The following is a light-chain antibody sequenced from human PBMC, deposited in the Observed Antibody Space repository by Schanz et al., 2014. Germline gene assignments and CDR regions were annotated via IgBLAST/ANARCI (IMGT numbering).Light chain of an antibody. Sequence: QSALTQPASVSGSPGQSTTISCIGTSSDVGSYDLVSWYQQHPGKAPKLMIYDVSKRPSGVPDRFSGSKSGNTASLTISGLLAEDEADYYCCSYTSSSTWVFGGGTKLTVL. CDR1: SSDVGSYDL. CDR2: DVS. V-gene: IGLV2-14*02. J-gene: IGLJ3*02. CDR3: CSYTSSSTWV.